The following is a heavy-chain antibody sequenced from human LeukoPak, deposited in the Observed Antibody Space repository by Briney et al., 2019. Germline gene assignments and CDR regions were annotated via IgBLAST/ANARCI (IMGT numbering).Heavy chain of an antibody. V-gene: IGHV4-39*01. J-gene: IGHJ3*02. D-gene: IGHD6-13*01. CDR1: GGSISSSSYY. CDR2: IYYSGST. CDR3: AEARYSSSWYDAFDI. Sequence: SETLSLTCTVSGGSISSSSYYWGWIRQPPGKGLEWIGSIYYSGSTYYNPSLKSRVTISVDTSKNQFSLKLSSVTAADTAVYYCAEARYSSSWYDAFDIWGQGTMVTVSS.